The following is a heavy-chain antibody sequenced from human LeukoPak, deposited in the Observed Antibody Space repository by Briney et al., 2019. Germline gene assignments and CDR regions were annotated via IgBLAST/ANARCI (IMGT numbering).Heavy chain of an antibody. CDR3: ARRGLQGGWFAP. Sequence: SETLSLTCTVSGDSDSSGSYYWSWIRQPPGKGLEWIGYIYYSGTTYYNPSLKSRLTISLDTSKNQFSLKLSSVTAADTAVYYCARRGLQGGWFAPWGQGTLVTVSS. CDR2: IYYSGTT. V-gene: IGHV4-61*01. D-gene: IGHD4-17*01. J-gene: IGHJ5*02. CDR1: GDSDSSGSYY.